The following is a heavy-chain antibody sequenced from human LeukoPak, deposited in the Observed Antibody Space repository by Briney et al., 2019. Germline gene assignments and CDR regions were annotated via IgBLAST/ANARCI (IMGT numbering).Heavy chain of an antibody. J-gene: IGHJ3*02. D-gene: IGHD3-22*01. Sequence: SETLSLTCTVSGGSISGSYYWSWIRQPAGKGLEWIGRIYTSGSTNYNPSLKSRVTISVDTSKNQFSLKLSSVTAADTAVYYCARVVSRPGDYYDSSGYPLGDAFDIWGQGTMVTVSS. CDR3: ARVVSRPGDYYDSSGYPLGDAFDI. CDR1: GGSISGSYY. CDR2: IYTSGST. V-gene: IGHV4-61*02.